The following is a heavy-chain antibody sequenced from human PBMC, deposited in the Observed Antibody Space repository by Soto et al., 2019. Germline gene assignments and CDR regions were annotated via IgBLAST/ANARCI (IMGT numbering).Heavy chain of an antibody. CDR2: IYYSGST. Sequence: QVQLQESGPGLVKPSETLSLTCTASGGSISSYYWSWIRQPPGKGLEWFGYIYYSGSTNFNPSLKSRGSISVDTSRNQFSLKLSSVTAADTAVYYCARRYGPGFDYWWQGTLVTVSS. V-gene: IGHV4-59*08. CDR1: GGSISSYY. CDR3: ARRYGPGFDY. D-gene: IGHD4-17*01. J-gene: IGHJ4*02.